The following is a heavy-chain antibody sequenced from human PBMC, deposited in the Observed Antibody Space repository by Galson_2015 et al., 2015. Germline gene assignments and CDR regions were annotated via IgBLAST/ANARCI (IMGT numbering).Heavy chain of an antibody. CDR1: GFTFDDYA. CDR2: ISWNSGSI. CDR3: AKRQSYHGAFDI. J-gene: IGHJ3*02. D-gene: IGHD1-26*01. V-gene: IGHV3-9*01. Sequence: SLRLSCAASGFTFDDYAMHWVRQAPGKGLEWVSGISWNSGSIGYADSVKGRFTISRDNAKNSLYLQMNSLRAEDTALYYCAKRQSYHGAFDIWGQGTMVTVSS.